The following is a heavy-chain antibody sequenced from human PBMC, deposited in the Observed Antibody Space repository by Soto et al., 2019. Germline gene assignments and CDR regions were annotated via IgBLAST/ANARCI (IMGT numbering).Heavy chain of an antibody. CDR3: ARLRTWFGALEYSYCYGMDV. V-gene: IGHV5-10-1*01. J-gene: IGHJ6*02. CDR2: IDPSDSYT. D-gene: IGHD3-10*01. Sequence: PGESLKISCKGSGCSFTSYWISWVLQIPGKGLEWMGRIDPSDSYTNHSPSFQGHVTISADKSISTAYLQWSSLKASDTAMYYCARLRTWFGALEYSYCYGMDVWGQGTTVSVSS. CDR1: GCSFTSYW.